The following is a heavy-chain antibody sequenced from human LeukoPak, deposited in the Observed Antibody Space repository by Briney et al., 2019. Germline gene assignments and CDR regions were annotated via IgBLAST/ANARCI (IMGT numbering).Heavy chain of an antibody. J-gene: IGHJ4*02. D-gene: IGHD3-16*01. CDR1: GGSLSSSGYY. CDR2: FFYGGTT. V-gene: IGHV4-39*01. CDR3: TRRFYNDYAIEG. Sequence: SETLFLTRTLSGGSLSSSGYYWGWVRLPPGRGREGIGQFFYGGTTYSNPPLRRRVTLSVDTSKNQFSLKLTSVTAPDTALFYCTRRFYNDYAIEGWGQGTLVTVSS.